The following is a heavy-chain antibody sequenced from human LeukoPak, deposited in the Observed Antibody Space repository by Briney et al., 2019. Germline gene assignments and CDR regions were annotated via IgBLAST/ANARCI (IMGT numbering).Heavy chain of an antibody. J-gene: IGHJ4*02. V-gene: IGHV1-2*02. CDR1: GYTFTGYY. CDR3: ARGLWFGESSY. D-gene: IGHD3-10*01. Sequence: ASVKVSCKASGYTFTGYYMHWVRQAPGQGLEWMGWINPNSGGTNYAQKFQCRVTMTRDTSISTAYMELSRLRSDDTAVYCCARGLWFGESSYWDQGTLVTVSS. CDR2: INPNSGGT.